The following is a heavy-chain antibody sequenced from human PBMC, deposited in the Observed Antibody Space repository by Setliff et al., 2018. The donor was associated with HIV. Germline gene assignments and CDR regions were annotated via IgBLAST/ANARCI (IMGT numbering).Heavy chain of an antibody. CDR2: IYFSGST. CDR3: ARDWAAPYYYGMDV. D-gene: IGHD3-16*01. Sequence: SETLSLTCTVSGGSISSDSYYWNWIRQPAGKTLEWIGRIYFSGSTNYNPSLKSRVTISIDTSKNQLSLKLSSVTAADTAVYYCARDWAAPYYYGMDVWGQGTAVTVSS. J-gene: IGHJ6*02. CDR1: GGSISSDSYY. V-gene: IGHV4-61*02.